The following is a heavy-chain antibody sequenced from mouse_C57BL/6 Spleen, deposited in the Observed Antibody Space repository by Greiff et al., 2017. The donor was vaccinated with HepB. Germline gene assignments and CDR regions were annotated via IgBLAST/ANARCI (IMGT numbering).Heavy chain of an antibody. CDR1: GYTFTSYW. V-gene: IGHV1-50*01. CDR3: ATYYGSSYYAMDY. CDR2: IDPSDSYT. Sequence: QVQLQQSGAELVKPGASVKLSCKASGYTFTSYWMQWVKQRPGQGLEWIGEIDPSDSYTNYNQKFKGKATLTVDTSSSTAYMQLSSLTSEDSAVYYCATYYGSSYYAMDYWGQGTSVTVSS. D-gene: IGHD1-1*01. J-gene: IGHJ4*01.